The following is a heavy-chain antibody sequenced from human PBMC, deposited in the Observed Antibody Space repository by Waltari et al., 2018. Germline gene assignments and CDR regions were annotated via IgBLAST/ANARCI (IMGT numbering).Heavy chain of an antibody. CDR3: ARANVEMATIFNY. D-gene: IGHD5-12*01. CDR2: IYYSGST. J-gene: IGHJ4*02. Sequence: QVQLQESGPGLVTPSETLSLPCTVSGGSISSYYWRWIRQPPGKGLEWIGYIYYSGSTNYNPSLKSRVTISVDTSKNQFSLKLSSVTAADTAVYYCARANVEMATIFNYWGQGTLVTVSS. V-gene: IGHV4-59*01. CDR1: GGSISSYY.